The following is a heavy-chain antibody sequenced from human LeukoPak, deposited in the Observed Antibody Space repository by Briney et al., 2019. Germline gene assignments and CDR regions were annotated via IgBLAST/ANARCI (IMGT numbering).Heavy chain of an antibody. D-gene: IGHD1-26*01. J-gene: IGHJ4*02. CDR3: AREGRSGSYLDC. V-gene: IGHV3-48*01. Sequence: GGSLRLSCAASGFTFSNAWMSWVRQAPGKGLEWVSYISDSTVYYVDSVKGRFTISRDNARNSLYLQMNSLRAEDTAVYYCAREGRSGSYLDCWGQGSLVTVSS. CDR2: ISDSTV. CDR1: GFTFSNAW.